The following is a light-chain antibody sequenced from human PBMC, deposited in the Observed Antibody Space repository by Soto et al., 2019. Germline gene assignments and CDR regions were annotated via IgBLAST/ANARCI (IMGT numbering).Light chain of an antibody. CDR2: GNS. V-gene: IGLV1-40*01. J-gene: IGLJ1*01. CDR3: QSYDSSLSAGYV. Sequence: QSVLTQPPSVSGAPGQRVTISCTGSSSNIGAGYDVHWYQQLPGTAPKLLIYGNSNRPSGVPDRFSGSKSGTSASLAITGLQAEYEADYYCQSYDSSLSAGYVFGTGTKLTVL. CDR1: SSNIGAGYD.